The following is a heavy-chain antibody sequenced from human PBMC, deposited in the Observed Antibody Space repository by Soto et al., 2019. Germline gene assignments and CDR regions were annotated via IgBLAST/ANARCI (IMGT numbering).Heavy chain of an antibody. V-gene: IGHV1-69*13. CDR3: ARDQGGDFWSGYYMGYYYGMDV. Sequence: SVKVSCKASGGTFSSYAIGWVRQAPGQGLEWMGGIIPIFGTANYAQKFQGRVTITADESTSTAYMELSSLRSEDTAVYYCARDQGGDFWSGYYMGYYYGMDVWGQGTTVTVSS. CDR1: GGTFSSYA. J-gene: IGHJ6*02. D-gene: IGHD3-3*01. CDR2: IIPIFGTA.